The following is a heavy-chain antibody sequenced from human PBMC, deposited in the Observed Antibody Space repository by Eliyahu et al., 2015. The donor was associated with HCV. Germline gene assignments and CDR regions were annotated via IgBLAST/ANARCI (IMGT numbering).Heavy chain of an antibody. D-gene: IGHD3-10*02. CDR3: AKFYVRVELRSGRGEADAFDI. Sequence: EVQLLESGGGLVQPGGSLRLSCAASGFTFXSYAXSWVRQAPGKGLGWVSAISGSGGSTYYADSVKGRFTISRDNSKNTLYLQMNSLRAEDTAVYYCAKFYVRVELRSGRGEADAFDIWGQGTMVTVSS. CDR2: ISGSGGST. V-gene: IGHV3-23*01. J-gene: IGHJ3*02. CDR1: GFTFXSYA.